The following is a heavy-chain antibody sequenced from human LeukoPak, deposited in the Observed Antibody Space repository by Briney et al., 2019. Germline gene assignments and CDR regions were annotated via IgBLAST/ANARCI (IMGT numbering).Heavy chain of an antibody. J-gene: IGHJ4*02. Sequence: GGSLTLSCAVSGFTFDNYAMSWVRQAPGKGLEWVSSFTGGDGRTHYADSMKGRLTISRDNSKNTLYLQMNSLRAEDTAVYYCARDPRQGGSSGYLLYWGQGTLVTVSS. CDR1: GFTFDNYA. CDR2: FTGGDGRT. CDR3: ARDPRQGGSSGYLLY. V-gene: IGHV3-23*01. D-gene: IGHD3-22*01.